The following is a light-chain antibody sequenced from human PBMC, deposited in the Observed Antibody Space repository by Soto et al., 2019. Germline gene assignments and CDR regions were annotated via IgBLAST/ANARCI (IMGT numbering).Light chain of an antibody. CDR3: QQRSNWWT. Sequence: EIVLTQSPATLSLSPGERATLSCRASQSVSSYLAWYQQKPGQAPRLLIYDASNRATGIPARFSGSGSGTDFTLTIISLEPEDFEVYYCQQRSNWWTFGQGTKVEIK. CDR2: DAS. CDR1: QSVSSY. V-gene: IGKV3-11*01. J-gene: IGKJ1*01.